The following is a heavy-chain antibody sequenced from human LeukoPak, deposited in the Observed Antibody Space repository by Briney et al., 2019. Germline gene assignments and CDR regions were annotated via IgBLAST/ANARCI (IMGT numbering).Heavy chain of an antibody. Sequence: ASPQFLIHASWGPFCSDANSWVRRAPRQGLEWMGGISTIFGTANYAQKFQGRVTITADKSTSTAYMELSSLRSEDTAVYYCAREGHWGQGTLVTVSS. CDR2: ISTIFGTA. CDR1: WGPFCSDA. J-gene: IGHJ4*02. CDR3: AREGH. V-gene: IGHV1-69*06.